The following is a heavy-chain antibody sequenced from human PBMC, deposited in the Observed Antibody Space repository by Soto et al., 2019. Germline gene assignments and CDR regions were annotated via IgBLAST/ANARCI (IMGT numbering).Heavy chain of an antibody. CDR2: INEHGSEE. D-gene: IGHD2-21*01. J-gene: IGHJ4*02. CDR3: ARGGEAYSESQC. V-gene: IGHV3-7*01. CDR1: GFTFNNYW. Sequence: EVQLVESGGGLVQPGGSLRLSCAASGFTFNNYWMTWVRQAPGKGLEWLANINEHGSEEYYVDSVKGRFTISRDNAKSARYLDMNCLRVEDTAVYGCARGGEAYSESQCWGQGPLVAVSS.